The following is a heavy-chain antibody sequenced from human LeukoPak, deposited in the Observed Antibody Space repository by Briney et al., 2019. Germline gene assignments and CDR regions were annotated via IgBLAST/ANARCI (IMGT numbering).Heavy chain of an antibody. CDR2: IYSGGSA. V-gene: IGHV3-53*01. Sequence: GGSLRLSCAASGFTFSSYSMNWVRQAPGKGLEWVSVIYSGGSAYYADSVKGRFTISRDNSKNTLYLQMNSLRAEDTAVYYCARVVRGRSSYYFYYYMDVWGKGTTVTISS. CDR3: ARVVRGRSSYYFYYYMDV. J-gene: IGHJ6*03. D-gene: IGHD1-26*01. CDR1: GFTFSSYS.